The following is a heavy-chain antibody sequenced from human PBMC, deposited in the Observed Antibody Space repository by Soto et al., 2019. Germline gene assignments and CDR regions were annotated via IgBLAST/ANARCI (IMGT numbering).Heavy chain of an antibody. Sequence: ASVKVSCKASGYTFTSYAMHWVRQAPGQRLEWMGWINAGNGNTKYSQKFQGRVTITRDTSASTAYMELSSLRSEDTAVYYCASGNGFDDFWSGYYPYGMDVWGQGTTVTVSS. CDR2: INAGNGNT. J-gene: IGHJ6*02. CDR1: GYTFTSYA. D-gene: IGHD3-3*01. V-gene: IGHV1-3*01. CDR3: ASGNGFDDFWSGYYPYGMDV.